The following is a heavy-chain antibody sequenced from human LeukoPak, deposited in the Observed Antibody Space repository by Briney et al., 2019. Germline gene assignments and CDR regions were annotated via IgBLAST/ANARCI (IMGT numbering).Heavy chain of an antibody. CDR1: GFTFSSYF. CDR3: ARGTQYCSSSSCSHYFDY. CDR2: ISGDGGST. J-gene: IGHJ4*02. Sequence: GGSLRLSCAVSGFTFSSYFMHWVRQAPGKGLVWVSRISGDGGSTSYVDSVKGRFTISRDNAKNSLYLHMNSLRAEDTAVYYCARGTQYCSSSSCSHYFDYWGQGTLVTVSS. D-gene: IGHD2-2*01. V-gene: IGHV3-74*01.